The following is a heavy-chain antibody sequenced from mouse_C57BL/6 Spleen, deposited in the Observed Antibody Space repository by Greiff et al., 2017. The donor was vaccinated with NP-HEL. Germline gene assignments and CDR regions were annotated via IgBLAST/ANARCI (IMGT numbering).Heavy chain of an antibody. CDR1: GYAFSSSW. D-gene: IGHD2-3*01. V-gene: IGHV1-82*01. CDR3: AKVWLDGYYPYLDY. CDR2: IYPGDGDT. J-gene: IGHJ2*01. Sequence: VQLQQSGPELVKPGASVKISCKASGYAFSSSWMNWVKQRPGKGLEWIGRIYPGDGDTNYNGKFKGKATLTADKSSSTAYMQLSSLTSEDSAVYFCAKVWLDGYYPYLDYWGQGTTLTVSS.